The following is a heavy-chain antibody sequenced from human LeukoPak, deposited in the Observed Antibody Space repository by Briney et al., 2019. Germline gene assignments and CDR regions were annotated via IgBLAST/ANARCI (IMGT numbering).Heavy chain of an antibody. Sequence: SVKVSCKASGGTFSSYAISWARQAPGQGLEWMGGIIPIFGTANYAQKFQGRVTITADESTSTAYMELSSLRSEDTAVYYCARGGGVCSSTSCYGSSFDYWGQGTLVTVSS. CDR1: GGTFSSYA. CDR2: IIPIFGTA. V-gene: IGHV1-69*01. CDR3: ARGGGVCSSTSCYGSSFDY. J-gene: IGHJ4*02. D-gene: IGHD2-2*01.